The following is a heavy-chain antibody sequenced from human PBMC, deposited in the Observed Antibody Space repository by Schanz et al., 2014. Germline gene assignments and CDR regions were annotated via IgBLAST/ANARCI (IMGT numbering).Heavy chain of an antibody. J-gene: IGHJ4*02. D-gene: IGHD6-13*01. CDR2: IYSSGIT. V-gene: IGHV4-4*07. Sequence: QVQLQESGPGLVKSSETLSLTCTVSGGSISSFYWGWIRQPAGKGLEWIGRIYSSGITNYNPSLKSRVTISADTSKKQFSLKLRSVTAADTAVYFCARYGAAVDRWGQGTLVIVSS. CDR1: GGSISSFY. CDR3: ARYGAAVDR.